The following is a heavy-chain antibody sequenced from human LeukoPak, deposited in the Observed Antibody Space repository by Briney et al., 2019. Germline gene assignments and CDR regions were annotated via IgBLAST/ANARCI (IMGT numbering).Heavy chain of an antibody. V-gene: IGHV3-23*01. J-gene: IGHJ4*02. CDR1: GGSISSGDYY. D-gene: IGHD2-15*01. Sequence: PSETLSLTCTVSGGSISSGDYYWSWVRQAPGKGLEWVSAISGSGGSTYYADSVKGRFTISRDNSENTLYLQMNSLRAEDTAVYYCAKDREGVVVAATLVYWGQGTLVTVSS. CDR3: AKDREGVVVAATLVY. CDR2: ISGSGGST.